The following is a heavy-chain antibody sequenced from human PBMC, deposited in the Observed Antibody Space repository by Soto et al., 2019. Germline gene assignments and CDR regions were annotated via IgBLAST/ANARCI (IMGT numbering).Heavy chain of an antibody. CDR1: GLTFSSYA. Sequence: GGSLRLSCAASGLTFSSYAMSWVRQVPGKGLEWVSTISGSGGSRYYADSVKGRFTISRDNAKNSLYLQMNSLRAEDTAVYYCARDGPLSSEDYWGQGTLVTVSS. CDR2: ISGSGGSR. D-gene: IGHD3-16*02. CDR3: ARDGPLSSEDY. V-gene: IGHV3-23*01. J-gene: IGHJ4*02.